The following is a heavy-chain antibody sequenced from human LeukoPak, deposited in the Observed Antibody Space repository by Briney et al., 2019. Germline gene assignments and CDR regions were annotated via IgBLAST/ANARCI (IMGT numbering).Heavy chain of an antibody. Sequence: SETLSLTCTVSGGSISSYYWSWIRQPPGKGLEWIGYIYYSGSTNYNPSLKRRVTISVDTSKNQFSLKLSSVTAADTAVYYCARYGKIYGDYDNYFDYWGQGTLVTVSS. D-gene: IGHD4-17*01. CDR1: GGSISSYY. V-gene: IGHV4-59*01. CDR3: ARYGKIYGDYDNYFDY. CDR2: IYYSGST. J-gene: IGHJ4*02.